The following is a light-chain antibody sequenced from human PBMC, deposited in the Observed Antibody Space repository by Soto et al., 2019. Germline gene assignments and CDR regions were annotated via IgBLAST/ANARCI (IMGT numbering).Light chain of an antibody. CDR3: ATWDDSLNGYWV. Sequence: QPVLIQPPSASGTPGQRVTISCSGSGSNIGSNFVNWYQQVPGTAPKLLIYGNHQRLSGVPDRFSGSKSGTSASLAISGLQSEDEAQYYCATWDDSLNGYWVFGGGTQLTVL. V-gene: IGLV1-44*01. CDR2: GNH. J-gene: IGLJ3*02. CDR1: GSNIGSNF.